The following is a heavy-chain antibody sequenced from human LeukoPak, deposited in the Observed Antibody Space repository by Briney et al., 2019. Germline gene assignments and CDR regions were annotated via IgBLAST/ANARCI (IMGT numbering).Heavy chain of an antibody. V-gene: IGHV4-59*08. J-gene: IGHJ6*02. CDR3: ARHSSSSVGDYYYYGMDV. CDR2: IYYSGST. Sequence: SETLSLTCTVSGGSISSYYWSWIRQPPGKGLEWIGYIYYSGSTNYNPSLKSRVTISVDTSKNQFSLKLSSVTAADTAVYYCARHSSSSVGDYYYYGMDVWGQGTTVTVSS. CDR1: GGSISSYY. D-gene: IGHD6-6*01.